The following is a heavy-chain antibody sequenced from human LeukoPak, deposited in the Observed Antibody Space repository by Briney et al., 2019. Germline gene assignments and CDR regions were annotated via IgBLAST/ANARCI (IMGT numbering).Heavy chain of an antibody. Sequence: ASVKVSCKASEYTFTGYYMHWVRQAPGQGLEWMGWINPNSGGTNYAQKFQGRVTMTRDTSISTAYMGLSRLRSDDTAVYYCAREADWNDAHYWGQGTLVTVSS. V-gene: IGHV1-2*02. CDR3: AREADWNDAHY. J-gene: IGHJ4*02. CDR1: EYTFTGYY. D-gene: IGHD1-1*01. CDR2: INPNSGGT.